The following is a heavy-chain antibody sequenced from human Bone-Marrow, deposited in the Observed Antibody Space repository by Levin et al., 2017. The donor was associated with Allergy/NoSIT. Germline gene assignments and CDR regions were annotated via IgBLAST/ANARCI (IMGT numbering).Heavy chain of an antibody. J-gene: IGHJ4*02. CDR3: ARDRSSGSYV. D-gene: IGHD1-26*01. CDR1: GFTFSSYW. V-gene: IGHV3-7*01. Sequence: ESLKISCAASGFTFSSYWMSWVRQAPGKGLEWVANIKQDGSEKYYVDSVKGRFTISRDNAKNSLYLQMNSLRAEDTAVYYCARDRSSGSYVWGQGTLVTVSS. CDR2: IKQDGSEK.